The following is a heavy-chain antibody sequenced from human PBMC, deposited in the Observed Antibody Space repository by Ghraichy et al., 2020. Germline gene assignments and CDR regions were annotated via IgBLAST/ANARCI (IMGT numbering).Heavy chain of an antibody. CDR3: ARQGGCSSTSCYISRENYYFDY. D-gene: IGHD2-2*02. J-gene: IGHJ4*02. CDR1: GGSISSSSYY. Sequence: SETLSLTCTVSGGSISSSSYYWGWIRQPPGKGLEWIGSIYYSGSTYYNPSLKSRVTISVDTSKNQFSLKLSSVTAADTAVYYCARQGGCSSTSCYISRENYYFDYWGQGTLVTVSS. V-gene: IGHV4-39*01. CDR2: IYYSGST.